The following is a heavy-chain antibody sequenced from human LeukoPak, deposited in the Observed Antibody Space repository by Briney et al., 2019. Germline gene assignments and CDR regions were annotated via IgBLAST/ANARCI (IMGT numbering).Heavy chain of an antibody. CDR2: INPKSGDT. V-gene: IGHV1-2*02. Sequence: GASVKVSCKAFGYTFTDHYVHWVRQAPGQGLEWMGWINPKSGDTKYVQKLQGRLTMTRDTSLRTAYMELTRLRSGDTAVFYCATYCGGDCAPGGYWGQGTLVTVSS. CDR3: ATYCGGDCAPGGY. CDR1: GYTFTDHY. J-gene: IGHJ4*02. D-gene: IGHD2-21*01.